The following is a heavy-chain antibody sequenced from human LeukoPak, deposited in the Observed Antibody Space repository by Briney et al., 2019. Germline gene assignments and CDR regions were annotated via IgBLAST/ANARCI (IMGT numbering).Heavy chain of an antibody. V-gene: IGHV1-8*01. J-gene: IGHJ6*03. CDR3: ARGPGSSPHYYSYYMDV. CDR2: MNPNSGNT. D-gene: IGHD6-6*01. Sequence: ASVKVSCKASGYTFTSYDINWVGQATGQGREWRGWMNPNSGNTGYAQKFQGRVTMTTNTSISTAYMELSSLRSEDTAVYYCARGPGSSPHYYSYYMDVWGKGTTVTVSS. CDR1: GYTFTSYD.